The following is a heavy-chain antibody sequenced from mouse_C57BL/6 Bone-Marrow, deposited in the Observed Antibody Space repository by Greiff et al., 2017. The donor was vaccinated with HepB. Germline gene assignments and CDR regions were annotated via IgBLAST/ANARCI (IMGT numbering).Heavy chain of an antibody. CDR1: GYTFTSYW. CDR3: ASSPLYYFYYGNYDGGMDY. J-gene: IGHJ4*01. Sequence: QVHVKQPGAELVMPGASVKLSCKASGYTFTSYWMHWVKQRPGQGLEWIGKIDPSYSYTNYNPKFKGKSTLTENKSSRTAYMQLSSLTSEDSAVYYCASSPLYYFYYGNYDGGMDYWGQGTSVTVSS. V-gene: IGHV1-69*01. CDR2: IDPSYSYT. D-gene: IGHD2-1*01.